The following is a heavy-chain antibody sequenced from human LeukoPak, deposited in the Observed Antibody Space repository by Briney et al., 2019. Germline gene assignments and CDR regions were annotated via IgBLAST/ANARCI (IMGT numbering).Heavy chain of an antibody. CDR3: ARAPGSSGYAFDI. CDR1: GFTFSSYE. D-gene: IGHD6-13*01. Sequence: PGGSLRLSCAASGFTFSSYEMNWVSQAPGKGLEWLSYISSSGSTIYYADSAKGRFTISRDNAKKLLYLQMNSLRAEDTAVYYCARAPGSSGYAFDIWGQGTVVTVSS. V-gene: IGHV3-48*03. CDR2: ISSSGSTI. J-gene: IGHJ3*02.